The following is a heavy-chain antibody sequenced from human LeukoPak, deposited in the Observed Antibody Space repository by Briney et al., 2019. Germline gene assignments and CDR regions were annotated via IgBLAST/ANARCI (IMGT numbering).Heavy chain of an antibody. CDR3: ARVTYSSGWYFDY. V-gene: IGHV4-4*07. CDR2: IYTSGST. J-gene: IGHJ4*02. CDR1: GGSISSGYY. D-gene: IGHD6-19*01. Sequence: PSETLSLTCTVSGGSISSGYYWGWIRQPAGKGLEWIGRIYTSGSTNYNPSLKSRVTMSVDTSKNQFSLKLSSVTAADTAVYYCARVTYSSGWYFDYWGQGTLVTVSS.